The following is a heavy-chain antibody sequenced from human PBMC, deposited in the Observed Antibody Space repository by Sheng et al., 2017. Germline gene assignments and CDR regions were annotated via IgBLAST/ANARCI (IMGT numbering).Heavy chain of an antibody. CDR3: ARSLVLVSAPYWYFDL. J-gene: IGHJ2*01. D-gene: IGHD2-15*01. CDR2: IIPISGKT. V-gene: IGHV1-69*14. CDR1: GGTFGKHA. Sequence: QVQLVQSGAEVKKPGSSVKVSCKASGGTFGKHAISWVQQVPGRGLEWVGGIIPISGKTYHAEKFQGKVTIAADKSTGTVYMELSSLTSEDTAVYYCARSLVLVSAPYWYFDLWGRGTLVTVSS.